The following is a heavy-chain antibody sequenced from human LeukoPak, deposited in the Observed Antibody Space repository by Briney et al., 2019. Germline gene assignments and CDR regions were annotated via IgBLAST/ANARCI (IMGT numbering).Heavy chain of an antibody. CDR1: GFTFSSYW. D-gene: IGHD3-22*01. V-gene: IGHV3-7*03. Sequence: GGSLRLSCAASGFTFSSYWMSWVRQAPGKGLEWVANIKQDGSEKYYVDSVKGRFTISRDNAKNSLYLQMNSLRAEDTAVYYCARGGYYYDSSGYYPVDYWGQGTLVTVSS. J-gene: IGHJ4*02. CDR3: ARGGYYYDSSGYYPVDY. CDR2: IKQDGSEK.